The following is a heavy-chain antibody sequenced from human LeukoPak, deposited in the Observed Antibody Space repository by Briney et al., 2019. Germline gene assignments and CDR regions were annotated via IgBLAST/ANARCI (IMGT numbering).Heavy chain of an antibody. V-gene: IGHV4-34*01. CDR1: GGSFSGYY. D-gene: IGHD5-12*01. J-gene: IGHJ6*03. CDR3: ARGGGYGYYYYMDV. CDR2: INHSGST. Sequence: SETLSLTCAVYGGSFSGYYWSWIRQPPGKGLEWIGEINHSGSTNYNPSLKSRVTISVDTSKNQFSLKLNSVTAADTAVYYCARGGGYGYYYYMDVWGKGTTVTVSS.